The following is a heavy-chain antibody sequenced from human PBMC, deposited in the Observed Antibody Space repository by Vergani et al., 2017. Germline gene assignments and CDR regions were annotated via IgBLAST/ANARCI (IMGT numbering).Heavy chain of an antibody. J-gene: IGHJ3*02. V-gene: IGHV3-23*01. CDR1: GFTFSSYA. CDR3: AKDQQWLGDLGAFDI. CDR2: ISGSGDST. D-gene: IGHD6-19*01. Sequence: EVQLLESGGGLVQPGGSLRLSCAASGFTFSSYAMSWVRQAPGKGLEWVSAISGSGDSTYHADSVKGRFTISRDNSKNSLYLQMNSLRAEDTALYYCAKDQQWLGDLGAFDIWGQGTMVTVSS.